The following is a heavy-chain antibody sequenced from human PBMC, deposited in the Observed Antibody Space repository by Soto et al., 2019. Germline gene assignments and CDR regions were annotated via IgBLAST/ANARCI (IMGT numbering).Heavy chain of an antibody. CDR1: GYTFTSYY. D-gene: IGHD3-22*01. CDR2: INPSGGST. J-gene: IGHJ6*02. Sequence: GASVKVSCKASGYTFTSYYMHWVRQAPGQGLEWMGIINPSGGSTSYAQKFQGRVTMTRDTSTSTVYMELSSLRSEDTAVYYCARSRSSGYLSYYYYGMDVWGQGTTVTVSS. V-gene: IGHV1-46*03. CDR3: ARSRSSGYLSYYYYGMDV.